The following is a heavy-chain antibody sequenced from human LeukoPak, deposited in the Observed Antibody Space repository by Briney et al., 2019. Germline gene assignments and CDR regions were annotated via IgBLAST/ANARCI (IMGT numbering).Heavy chain of an antibody. J-gene: IGHJ4*02. CDR3: AKPGYFTGSGSYYFDC. CDR2: IRGSGEST. CDR1: GFTFSSYA. V-gene: IGHV3-23*01. D-gene: IGHD3-10*01. Sequence: GGSLRLSCAASGFTFSSYAMNWVRQAPGKGLEWVSAIRGSGESTFYAHSVKGRFTISRDNAKNTLHLQLDSLRAEDTAVYYCAKPGYFTGSGSYYFDCWSQGTLVTVSS.